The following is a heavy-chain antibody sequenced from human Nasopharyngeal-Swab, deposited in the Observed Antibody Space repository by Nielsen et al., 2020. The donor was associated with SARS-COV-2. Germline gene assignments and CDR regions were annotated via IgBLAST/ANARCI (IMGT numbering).Heavy chain of an antibody. Sequence: SEPLSLTCAVYGGSFRGYYWSWIRQPPGKGLEWIGEINHSGSTNYNQSLKSRVTISVDTSKNQFSLKLSSVTAADTAVYYCASSPMFRWLQLIGDLRAFDIWGQGTMVTVSS. D-gene: IGHD5-24*01. V-gene: IGHV4-34*01. CDR2: INHSGST. J-gene: IGHJ3*02. CDR1: GGSFRGYY. CDR3: ASSPMFRWLQLIGDLRAFDI.